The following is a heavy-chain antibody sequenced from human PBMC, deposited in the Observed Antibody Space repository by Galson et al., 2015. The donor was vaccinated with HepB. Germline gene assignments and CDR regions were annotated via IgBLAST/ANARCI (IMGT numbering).Heavy chain of an antibody. CDR2: INSDGTST. CDR3: ARGNDGYGRFDY. CDR1: GVTFSSSW. Sequence: SLRLSCAASGVTFSSSWMHWVRQAPGKGLVWVSRINSDGTSTFCADSVKGRFTISRDNAKNTLYLQLNSLEAEDTAVYYCARGNDGYGRFDYWGQGSLVTVSS. J-gene: IGHJ4*02. D-gene: IGHD5-18*01. V-gene: IGHV3-74*01.